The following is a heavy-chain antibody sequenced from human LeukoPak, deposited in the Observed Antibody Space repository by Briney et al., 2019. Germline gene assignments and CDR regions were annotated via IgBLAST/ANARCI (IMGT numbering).Heavy chain of an antibody. J-gene: IGHJ4*02. CDR1: GFTFSSYS. CDR2: ISSSSTI. V-gene: IGHV3-48*04. Sequence: GGSLRLSCAASGFTFSSYSMNWVRQAPGKGLEWVSYISSSSTIYYADSVEGRFTISRDNAKNSLYLQMNSLRAEDTAVYYCARDKPGIAAAGTDYWGQGTLVTVSS. CDR3: ARDKPGIAAAGTDY. D-gene: IGHD6-13*01.